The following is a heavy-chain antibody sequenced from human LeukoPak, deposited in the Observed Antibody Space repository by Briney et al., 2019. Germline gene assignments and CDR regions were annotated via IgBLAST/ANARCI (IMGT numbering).Heavy chain of an antibody. CDR3: ATGGVRYFDFDP. Sequence: ASVKVSCKVSGYTLTELSMHWVRQAPGKGLEWMGGFDPEDGETIYAQKFQGRVTMTEDTSTDTAYMELSSLRSEDTAVYYCATGGVRYFDFDPWGQGTLATVSS. V-gene: IGHV1-24*01. D-gene: IGHD3-9*01. CDR1: GYTLTELS. J-gene: IGHJ5*02. CDR2: FDPEDGET.